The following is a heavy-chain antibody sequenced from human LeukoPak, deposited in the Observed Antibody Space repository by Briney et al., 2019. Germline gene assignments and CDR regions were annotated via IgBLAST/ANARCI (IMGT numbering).Heavy chain of an antibody. J-gene: IGHJ4*02. CDR3: VRATWDY. CDR1: GFTISSDY. CDR2: IYNTGGR. Sequence: GGSLRLSCAASGFTISSDYMTWVRQAPGKGLEWVSVIYNTGGRKYADSVRGRFTISRDNSKNTVFLQMNSLRPEDTAVYYCVRATWDYWGQGTLVTVSS. V-gene: IGHV3-66*01.